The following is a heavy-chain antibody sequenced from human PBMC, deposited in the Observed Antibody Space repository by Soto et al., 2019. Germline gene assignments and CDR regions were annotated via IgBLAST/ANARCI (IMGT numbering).Heavy chain of an antibody. Sequence: QVQLQESGPGLVKPSQTLSLTCTVSGGSISTGGYYWSWIRQHPGKGLECIGYIYYSGSATYNPSLKSRVTISVDTSKNQFSLKLSSVTAADTAVYYCARERTGDPTFFDYWGQGTLVTVSS. D-gene: IGHD1-1*01. J-gene: IGHJ4*02. V-gene: IGHV4-31*03. CDR3: ARERTGDPTFFDY. CDR1: GGSISTGGYY. CDR2: IYYSGSA.